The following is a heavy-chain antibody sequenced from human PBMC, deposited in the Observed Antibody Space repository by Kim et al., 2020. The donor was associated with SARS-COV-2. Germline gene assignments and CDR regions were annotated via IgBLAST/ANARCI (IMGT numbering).Heavy chain of an antibody. Sequence: STLTISRDNSKNTLYLQMSSLRAEDTAVYYCVKAESPLLWFEELSPFDIWGQGTMVTVSS. J-gene: IGHJ3*02. V-gene: IGHV3-64D*06. CDR3: VKAESPLLWFEELSPFDI. D-gene: IGHD3-10*01.